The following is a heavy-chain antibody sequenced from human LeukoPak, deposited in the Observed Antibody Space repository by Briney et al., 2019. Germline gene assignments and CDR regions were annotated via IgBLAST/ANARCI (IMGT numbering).Heavy chain of an antibody. D-gene: IGHD3-3*01. CDR2: FDPEDGET. CDR1: GYTLTELS. V-gene: IGHV1-24*01. CDR3: ATNLRFLDVHNFDY. Sequence: ASVKVSCKVSGYTLTELSMHWVRQAPGKGLEWMGGFDPEDGETIYAQKFQGRVTVTEDTSTDTAYMELSSLRSEDTAVYYCATNLRFLDVHNFDYWGQGTLVTVSS. J-gene: IGHJ4*02.